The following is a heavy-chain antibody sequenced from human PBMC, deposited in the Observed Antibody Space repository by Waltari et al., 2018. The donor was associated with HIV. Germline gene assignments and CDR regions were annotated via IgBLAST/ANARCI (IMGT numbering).Heavy chain of an antibody. Sequence: QVQLLQAGAEVKKPGASVKLSCKVSGYTLTELSLHWTRRATGKGLEWMGGFDPEDGETIYAQKFQGRVTMTEDTSTDTAYMELSSPRSEDTAVYYCATSVCLQEGGVNWFDPWGQGTLVTVSS. CDR1: GYTLTELS. D-gene: IGHD2-2*01. CDR3: ATSVCLQEGGVNWFDP. CDR2: FDPEDGET. V-gene: IGHV1-24*01. J-gene: IGHJ5*02.